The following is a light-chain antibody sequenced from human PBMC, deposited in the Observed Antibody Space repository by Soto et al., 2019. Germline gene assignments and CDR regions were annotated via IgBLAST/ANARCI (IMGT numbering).Light chain of an antibody. CDR1: QGIRND. Sequence: DIQMTQSPSSLSASVGDRVTITCRASQGIRNDLGWYQQKPGKAPKCLIYAVSSLRSGAPSRFSGSGSGTEFTLTISSLQSEDFAVYYCQQYNNWPRTFGQGTKVDIK. V-gene: IGKV1-17*01. CDR3: QQYNNWPRT. J-gene: IGKJ1*01. CDR2: AVS.